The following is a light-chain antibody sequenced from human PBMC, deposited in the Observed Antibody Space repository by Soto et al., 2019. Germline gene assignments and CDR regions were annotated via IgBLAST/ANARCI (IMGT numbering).Light chain of an antibody. Sequence: DIVMTQSPDSLTVSLGERATINCKSSQSVLYSSTNRNYLAWYQQKPGQPPKLLIYWASTRESGVPDRFSGSGSGTDFTLTISSLQADDVAVYYCQQYYSTPYTFGQGTKLEIK. CDR1: QSVLYSSTNRNY. J-gene: IGKJ2*01. CDR2: WAS. V-gene: IGKV4-1*01. CDR3: QQYYSTPYT.